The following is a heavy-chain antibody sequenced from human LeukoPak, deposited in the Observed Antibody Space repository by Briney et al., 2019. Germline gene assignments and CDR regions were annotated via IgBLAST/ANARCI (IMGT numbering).Heavy chain of an antibody. CDR3: ARLAPYDYVWGSYRYGRRYYFDY. V-gene: IGHV4-34*01. D-gene: IGHD3-16*02. Sequence: SDTLSLTCAVYGGSFSGYYWSWIRQPPGKGLEWIGEINQSGSTNYNPSLKSRVTISVDTSKNQFSLKLSSVTAADTAVYYGARLAPYDYVWGSYRYGRRYYFDYWGQGTLVTVSS. CDR2: INQSGST. CDR1: GGSFSGYY. J-gene: IGHJ4*02.